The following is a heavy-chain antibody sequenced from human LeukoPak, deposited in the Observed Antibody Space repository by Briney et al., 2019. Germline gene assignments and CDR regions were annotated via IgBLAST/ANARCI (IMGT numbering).Heavy chain of an antibody. J-gene: IGHJ4*02. CDR2: IYYSGST. CDR3: ARSWGTMTPVDY. V-gene: IGHV4-61*08. D-gene: IGHD4-17*01. CDR1: DGSMSSGDYY. Sequence: PSETLSLTCAVCDGSMSSGDYYWNWIRQPPGKGLEWIGYIYYSGSTNYNPSLKSRVTISVDTSKNQFSLKLSSVTAADTAVYYCARSWGTMTPVDYWGQGTLVTVSS.